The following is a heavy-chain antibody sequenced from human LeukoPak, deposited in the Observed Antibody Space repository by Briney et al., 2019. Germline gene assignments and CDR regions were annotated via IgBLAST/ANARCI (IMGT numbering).Heavy chain of an antibody. CDR1: GYTFTGHY. CDR3: ARDGYSSGWYDY. Sequence: ASVKVSCKASGYTFTGHYMHWVRQAPGQGLEWMGWINPNSGGTNYAQKFQGRVTMTRDTSISTAYMELSRLRSDDTAVYYCARDGYSSGWYDYWGQGTLVTVSS. J-gene: IGHJ4*02. D-gene: IGHD6-19*01. CDR2: INPNSGGT. V-gene: IGHV1-2*02.